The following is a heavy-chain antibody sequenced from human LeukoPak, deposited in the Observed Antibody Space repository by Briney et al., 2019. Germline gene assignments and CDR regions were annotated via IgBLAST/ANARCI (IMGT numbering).Heavy chain of an antibody. D-gene: IGHD3-22*01. J-gene: IGHJ4*02. CDR2: INHSGST. CDR3: ARGQRITMTD. Sequence: PSETLSLTCAVYGGSFSGYYWSWIRQPPGKGLEWIGEINHSGSTNYNPSLKSRVTISVDTSRNQFSLRLSSVTAADTAVYYCARGQRITMTDWGQGTLVTVSS. V-gene: IGHV4-34*01. CDR1: GGSFSGYY.